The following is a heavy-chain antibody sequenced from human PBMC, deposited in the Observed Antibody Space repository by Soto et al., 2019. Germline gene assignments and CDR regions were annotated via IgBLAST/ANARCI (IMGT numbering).Heavy chain of an antibody. CDR3: RYSSGWYQGAALDY. D-gene: IGHD6-19*01. CDR2: ISYDGSNK. J-gene: IGHJ4*02. Sequence: QVQLVESGGGVVQPGRSLRLSCAASGFTFSSYAMHWVRQAPGKGLEWVAVISYDGSNKYYADSVKGRFTIPRDNSKNTLYLQMNSLRAEDTAVYYCRYSSGWYQGAALDYWGQGTLVTVSS. V-gene: IGHV3-30-3*01. CDR1: GFTFSSYA.